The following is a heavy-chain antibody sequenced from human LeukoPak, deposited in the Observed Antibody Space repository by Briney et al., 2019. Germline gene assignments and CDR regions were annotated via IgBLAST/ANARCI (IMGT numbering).Heavy chain of an antibody. V-gene: IGHV4-39*01. CDR1: GVSISSSSYY. CDR2: IYYSGNT. CDR3: ARLPGY. Sequence: SSETLSLTCSVSGVSISSSSYYWGWIRQPPGKGLEWIGSIYYSGNTYYNPSLKSRVTISVDTSKNQFSLKLSSVTAADTAVYYCARLPGYWGQGTLVTVSS. J-gene: IGHJ4*02.